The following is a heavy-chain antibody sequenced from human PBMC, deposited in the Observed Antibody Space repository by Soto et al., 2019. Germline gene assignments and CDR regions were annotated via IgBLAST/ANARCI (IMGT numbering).Heavy chain of an antibody. CDR3: ARDVGERREMYYFHY. J-gene: IGHJ4*02. D-gene: IGHD3-16*01. Sequence: QVQLVESGGGVVQPGRSLRLSCAASGFTFSSYGMHWVRQAPGKGLEWVAVIWYDGSNKYYADSVKGRFTISRDNSKNTLYLQMNRRRAEDTAVYYCARDVGERREMYYFHYWGQGTLVTVSS. CDR1: GFTFSSYG. CDR2: IWYDGSNK. V-gene: IGHV3-33*01.